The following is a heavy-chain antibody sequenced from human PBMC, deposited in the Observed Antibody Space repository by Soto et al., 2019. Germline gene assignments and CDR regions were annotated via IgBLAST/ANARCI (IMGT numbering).Heavy chain of an antibody. J-gene: IGHJ1*01. Sequence: ETLSLTCTVSGGSVSSGSDYWSWIRQPPGKGLEWIAYIYHSGSTNYNPSLKSRVTISVDTSKNQFSLNLRSVTAADTAVYYCAKHGYYEYFQYWGQGTLVTVSS. CDR1: GGSVSSGSDY. D-gene: IGHD5-18*01. V-gene: IGHV4-61*01. CDR3: AKHGYYEYFQY. CDR2: IYHSGST.